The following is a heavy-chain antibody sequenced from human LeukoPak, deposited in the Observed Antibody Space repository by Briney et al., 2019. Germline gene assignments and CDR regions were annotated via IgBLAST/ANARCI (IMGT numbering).Heavy chain of an antibody. J-gene: IGHJ5*02. V-gene: IGHV1-2*02. CDR1: GYTFTSYY. CDR2: INPNSGGT. CDR3: ARRALFGDSGYDYNWFDP. Sequence: ASVKVSCKASGYTFTSYYMHWVRQAPGQGLEWMGWINPNSGGTNYAQKFQGRVTMTRDTSISTAYMELSRLRSNDTAVYYCARRALFGDSGYDYNWFDPWGQGTLVTVSS. D-gene: IGHD5-12*01.